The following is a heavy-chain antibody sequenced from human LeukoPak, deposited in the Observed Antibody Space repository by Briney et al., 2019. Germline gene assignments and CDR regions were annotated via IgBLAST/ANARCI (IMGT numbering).Heavy chain of an antibody. D-gene: IGHD6-6*01. CDR2: INPNSGGT. CDR1: GYTFTGYY. CDR3: ARLAARDLGVDY. Sequence: ASVKVSCKASGYTFTGYYMHWVRQAPGQGLEWMGWINPNSGGTNYAQKLQGRVTMTTDTSTSTAYMELRSLRSDDTAVYYCARLAARDLGVDYWGQGTLVTVSS. J-gene: IGHJ4*02. V-gene: IGHV1-2*02.